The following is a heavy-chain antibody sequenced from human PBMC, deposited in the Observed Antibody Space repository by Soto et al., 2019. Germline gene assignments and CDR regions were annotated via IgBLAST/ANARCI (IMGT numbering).Heavy chain of an antibody. V-gene: IGHV1-18*01. Sequence: QVQLVQSGAEVKKPGASVKVSCQTSGYNFPSYGINWVRQAPGQGLEWMGWISSYSGNTKYAQNLQGRVTMTAHTSTTTAYMELRSLRSDDTAVYYCARGGDCSSTSCYTPNYYYGLDVWGQGTTVIVSS. CDR1: GYNFPSYG. CDR2: ISSYSGNT. D-gene: IGHD2-2*02. CDR3: ARGGDCSSTSCYTPNYYYGLDV. J-gene: IGHJ6*02.